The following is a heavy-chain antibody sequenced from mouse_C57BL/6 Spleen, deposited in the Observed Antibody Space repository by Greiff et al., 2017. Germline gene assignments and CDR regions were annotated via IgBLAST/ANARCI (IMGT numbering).Heavy chain of an antibody. J-gene: IGHJ3*01. CDR3: AREGGGLRPAWFAY. CDR1: GYSFTDYN. CDR2: INPNYGTT. D-gene: IGHD2-4*01. V-gene: IGHV1-39*01. Sequence: VQLQQSGPELVKPGASVKISCKASGYSFTDYNMNWVKQSNGKSLEWIGVINPNYGTTSYNQKFKGKATLTVDQSSSTAYMQLNSLTSEDSAFYYCAREGGGLRPAWFAYWGQGTLVTVSA.